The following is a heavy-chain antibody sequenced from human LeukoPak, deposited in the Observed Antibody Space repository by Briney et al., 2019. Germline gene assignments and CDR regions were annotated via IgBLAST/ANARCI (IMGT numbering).Heavy chain of an antibody. Sequence: SETLSLTCAVYGGSFSGYYWSWIRQPPGRGLEWIGEINHSGSTYYNPSLKSRVTISVDTSKNQFSLRLSSVTAADTAVYFCATSGSYYRAPDYWGQGTLVTVSS. V-gene: IGHV4-34*01. CDR1: GGSFSGYY. J-gene: IGHJ4*02. CDR2: INHSGST. CDR3: ATSGSYYRAPDY. D-gene: IGHD3-10*01.